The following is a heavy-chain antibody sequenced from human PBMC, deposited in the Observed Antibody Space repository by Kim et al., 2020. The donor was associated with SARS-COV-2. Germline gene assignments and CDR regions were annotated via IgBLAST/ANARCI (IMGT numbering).Heavy chain of an antibody. CDR2: ISSNGGST. V-gene: IGHV3-64D*09. CDR1: GFTFSNYA. D-gene: IGHD3-16*01. Sequence: GGSLRRSCSASGFTFSNYAIHWVRQAPGKGLEYVSAISSNGGSTYYADSVKGRFIISRDNSRNTLYLQMSSLRPEDTAVYYCVKDPGGSYDYFYYGMDV. J-gene: IGHJ6*01. CDR3: VKDPGGSYDYFYYGMDV.